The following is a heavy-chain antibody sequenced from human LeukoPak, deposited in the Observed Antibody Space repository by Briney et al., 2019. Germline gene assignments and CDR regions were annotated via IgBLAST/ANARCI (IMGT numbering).Heavy chain of an antibody. CDR2: LYYSGNI. CDR1: GGSISSSSYY. Sequence: SETLSLTCTVSGGSISSSSYYWGWIRQPPGKGLEWIGSLYYSGNIFYNPSLESRVTISVDTSKNRFSLKLSSVTAADTAVYYCARGYDSSGYPFDYWGQGTLVTVSS. J-gene: IGHJ4*02. V-gene: IGHV4-39*01. CDR3: ARGYDSSGYPFDY. D-gene: IGHD3-22*01.